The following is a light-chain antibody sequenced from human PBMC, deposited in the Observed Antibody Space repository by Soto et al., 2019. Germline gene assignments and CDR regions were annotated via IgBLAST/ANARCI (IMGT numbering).Light chain of an antibody. J-gene: IGKJ1*01. CDR3: QESYSFLWGT. CDR1: QSISTS. CDR2: GAS. V-gene: IGKV1-39*01. Sequence: DIQMTQSPSSLSASVGDRFAITCLTSQSISTSLNWYQQKAGKAPKLLIYGASTLQSGVPLRFSGSGSGTDFTLTISSLQREDFATYYCQESYSFLWGTCGQVTKVDIK.